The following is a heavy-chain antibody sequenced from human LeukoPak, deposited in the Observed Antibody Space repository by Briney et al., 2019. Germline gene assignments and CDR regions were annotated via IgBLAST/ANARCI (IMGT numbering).Heavy chain of an antibody. CDR2: IYSGGST. CDR3: ARDRWITFGGVIAC. D-gene: IGHD3-16*02. CDR1: GSTVSSNY. Sequence: GGSLRLSCAASGSTVSSNYMSWVRQAPGKGLEWVSVIYSGGSTYYADSVKGRFTISRDNTKNSLYLQMNSLRAEDTAAYYCARDRWITFGGVIACWGQGTLVTVSS. J-gene: IGHJ4*02. V-gene: IGHV3-66*01.